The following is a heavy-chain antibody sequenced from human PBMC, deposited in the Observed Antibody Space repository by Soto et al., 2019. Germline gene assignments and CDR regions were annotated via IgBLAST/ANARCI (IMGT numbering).Heavy chain of an antibody. Sequence: GGSLRLSCAASGFTFSSYAMSWVRQAPGKGLEWVSAISGSGGSTYYADSVKGRFTISRDNSKNTLYLQMNSLRAEDTAVYYCAKELGRSGGRVNWFDPWGQGTLVTVSS. CDR3: AKELGRSGGRVNWFDP. V-gene: IGHV3-23*01. J-gene: IGHJ5*02. D-gene: IGHD2-15*01. CDR2: ISGSGGST. CDR1: GFTFSSYA.